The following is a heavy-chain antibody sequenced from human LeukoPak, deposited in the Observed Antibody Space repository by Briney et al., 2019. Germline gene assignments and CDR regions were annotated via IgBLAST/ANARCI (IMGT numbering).Heavy chain of an antibody. J-gene: IGHJ4*02. D-gene: IGHD6-6*01. CDR3: TKGGPYSTSPDFDY. CDR1: GFTFSTYA. Sequence: GGSLRLSCAASGFTFSTYAMTWVRQTPGKGLEWVSTITSGLTTYYADSVKGRLTISRDNSNNTLFLQMNSLRAEETAVYYCTKGGPYSTSPDFDYWGQGTLVTVSS. V-gene: IGHV3-23*01. CDR2: ITSGLTT.